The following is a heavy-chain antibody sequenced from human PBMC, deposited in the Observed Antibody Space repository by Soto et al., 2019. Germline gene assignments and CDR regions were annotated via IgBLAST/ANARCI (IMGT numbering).Heavy chain of an antibody. Sequence: GGSLILSWPFSGFTFSNYSMNWVRPAPGKGLEWVANIKQDGSEKYYVDSVKGRFTISREXAKNSLYLQMNSLRAEDTAVYYCGRDDSGWYNFDYWGQGTLVNVSP. V-gene: IGHV3-7*03. CDR3: GRDDSGWYNFDY. CDR2: IKQDGSEK. CDR1: GFTFSNYS. J-gene: IGHJ4*02. D-gene: IGHD6-19*01.